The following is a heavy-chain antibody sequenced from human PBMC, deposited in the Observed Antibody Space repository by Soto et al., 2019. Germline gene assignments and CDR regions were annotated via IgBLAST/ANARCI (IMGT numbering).Heavy chain of an antibody. CDR3: ARATIRYSSSWYFPPPYYFDY. CDR2: INPNSGGT. D-gene: IGHD6-13*01. CDR1: GYTFTGYY. J-gene: IGHJ4*02. Sequence: ASVKVSCKASGYTFTGYYMHWVRQAPGQGLEWMGWINPNSGGTNYAQKFQGWVTMTRDTSISTAYMELSRLRSEDTAVYYCARATIRYSSSWYFPPPYYFDYWGQGTLVTVSS. V-gene: IGHV1-2*04.